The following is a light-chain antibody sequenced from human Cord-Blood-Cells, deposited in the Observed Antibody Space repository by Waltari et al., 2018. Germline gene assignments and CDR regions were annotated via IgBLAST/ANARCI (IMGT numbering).Light chain of an antibody. V-gene: IGKV1-39*01. CDR3: QQSYSTPRT. CDR1: QRISSY. Sequence: DIQMTQSPSSLSASVGDRVTITCRASQRISSYLNWYQQKPGKAPKLLIYAASSLQRGVPSRLSGSGSGTDFTLTISSLQPEDFATYYCQQSYSTPRTFGQGTKVEIK. J-gene: IGKJ1*01. CDR2: AAS.